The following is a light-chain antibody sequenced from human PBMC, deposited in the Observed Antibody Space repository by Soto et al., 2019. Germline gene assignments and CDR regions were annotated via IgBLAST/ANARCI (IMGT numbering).Light chain of an antibody. J-gene: IGKJ1*01. CDR1: QTISIW. Sequence: IHMTHSPSTLSASLGDRVTITFRARQTISIWLAWYQQKPGKAPKLLIYDASILESGVPSRFSGSGSGTEFTLTITGLQPDDFATYYCQQYNSYLWTFGQGTKVDIK. V-gene: IGKV1-5*01. CDR2: DAS. CDR3: QQYNSYLWT.